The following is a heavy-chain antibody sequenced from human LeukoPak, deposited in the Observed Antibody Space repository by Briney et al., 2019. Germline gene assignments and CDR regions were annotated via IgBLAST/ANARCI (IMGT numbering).Heavy chain of an antibody. CDR1: GYTFTSYG. D-gene: IGHD3-22*01. J-gene: IGHJ4*02. V-gene: IGHV1-18*01. CDR3: ARAYDSSGYYDY. CDR2: ISAYNGNT. Sequence: AAVKVSCKASGYTFTSYGISWVRQAPRQGLEWMGWISAYNGNTNYVQKLQGRVTMTTDTSTSTAYMELRSLRSDDTAVYYCARAYDSSGYYDYWGQGTLVTVSS.